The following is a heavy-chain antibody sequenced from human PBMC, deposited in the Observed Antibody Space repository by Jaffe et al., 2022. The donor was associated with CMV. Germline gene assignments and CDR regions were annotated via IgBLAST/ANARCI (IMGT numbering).Heavy chain of an antibody. Sequence: EVQLVESGGGLVKPGGSLRLSCAASGFTFSSYSMNWVRQAPGKGLEWVSSISSSSSYIYYADSVKGRFTISRDNAKNSLYLQMNSLRAEDTAVYYCARDRVVVAPLDYYYMDVWGKGTTVTVSS. CDR2: ISSSSSYI. D-gene: IGHD2-15*01. CDR1: GFTFSSYS. V-gene: IGHV3-21*01. J-gene: IGHJ6*03. CDR3: ARDRVVVAPLDYYYMDV.